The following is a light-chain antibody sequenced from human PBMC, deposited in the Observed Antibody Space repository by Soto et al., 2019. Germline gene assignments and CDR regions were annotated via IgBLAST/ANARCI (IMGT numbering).Light chain of an antibody. Sequence: QSALTQPASVSGSPGQSITISCTGTSGDVGAYDFVFWYQQHPGKAPKLIIYEVSHRPSGVSSRFSGSKSGNSASLTISVLQAEDEADYYCSSYTSSNTLVFGTGTKVTVL. CDR1: SGDVGAYDF. J-gene: IGLJ1*01. CDR2: EVS. V-gene: IGLV2-14*01. CDR3: SSYTSSNTLV.